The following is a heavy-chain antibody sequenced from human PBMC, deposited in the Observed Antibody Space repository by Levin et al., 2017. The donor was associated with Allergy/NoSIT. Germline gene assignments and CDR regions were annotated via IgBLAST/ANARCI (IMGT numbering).Heavy chain of an antibody. D-gene: IGHD4-11*01. CDR2: IYYSGST. CDR3: ARTSHYSNHFDY. V-gene: IGHV4-61*01. Sequence: SQTLSLTCTVSGGSVSSGSYYWSWIRQPPGKGLEWIGYIYYSGSTNYNPSLKSRVTISVDTSKNQFSLKLSSVTAADTAVYYCARTSHYSNHFDYWGQGTLVTVSS. J-gene: IGHJ4*02. CDR1: GGSVSSGSYY.